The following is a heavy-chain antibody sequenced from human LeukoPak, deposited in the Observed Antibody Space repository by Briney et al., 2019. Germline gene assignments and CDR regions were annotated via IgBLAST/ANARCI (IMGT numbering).Heavy chain of an antibody. D-gene: IGHD3-22*01. CDR2: INPNSGGT. V-gene: IGHV1-2*02. Sequence: ASVKVSCTASGYTFTGYYMHWVRQAPGQGLEWMGWINPNSGGTNYAQKFQGRVTMTRDTSISTAYMELSRLRSDDTAVYYCARVSSGYYDSSGNPDYWGQGTLVTVSS. CDR1: GYTFTGYY. CDR3: ARVSSGYYDSSGNPDY. J-gene: IGHJ4*02.